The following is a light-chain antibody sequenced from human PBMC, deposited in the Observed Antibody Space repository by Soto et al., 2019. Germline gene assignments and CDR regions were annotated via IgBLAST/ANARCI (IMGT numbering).Light chain of an antibody. CDR3: QQYGSSIT. J-gene: IGKJ5*01. CDR1: QSFRSSY. V-gene: IGKV3-20*01. CDR2: GTS. Sequence: VLTQSPGTLSLSPGERATLSCRASQSFRSSYLAWYQQKPGQAPRLLIYGTSSRATGIPDRFSGSGSGTDFTLTISRLEPEDFAVYYCQQYGSSITFGQGTRLEIK.